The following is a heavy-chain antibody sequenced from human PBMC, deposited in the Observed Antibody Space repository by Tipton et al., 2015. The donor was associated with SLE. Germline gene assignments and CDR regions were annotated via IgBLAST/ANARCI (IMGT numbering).Heavy chain of an antibody. CDR3: ARGLLNYALGTRGYYGMDV. J-gene: IGHJ6*02. CDR1: GYTFIRYY. Sequence: QLVQSGAEVKKPGASVNVSCKASGYTFIRYYIHWVRQAPGQGLEWMGIINPSGGSTNYAQKFQGRVTMTRDTSTSTVYMELSSLRSEDTAVYYCARGLLNYALGTRGYYGMDVWGQGTTVTVSS. CDR2: INPSGGST. V-gene: IGHV1-46*01. D-gene: IGHD3-10*01.